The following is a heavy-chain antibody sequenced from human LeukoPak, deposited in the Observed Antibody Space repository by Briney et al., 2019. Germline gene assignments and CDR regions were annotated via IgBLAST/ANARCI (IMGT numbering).Heavy chain of an antibody. CDR2: ISSSSTYI. J-gene: IGHJ4*02. V-gene: IGHV3-21*01. CDR1: RFTFSSYS. Sequence: GGSLRLSCAASRFTFSSYSMNWVRQAPGKGLEWVSSISSSSTYIYYADSVKGRLTISRDNAKNSLYLQMNSLRAEDTAVYYCARSGGGPCDYWGQGTLVTVSS. CDR3: ARSGGGPCDY. D-gene: IGHD3-10*01.